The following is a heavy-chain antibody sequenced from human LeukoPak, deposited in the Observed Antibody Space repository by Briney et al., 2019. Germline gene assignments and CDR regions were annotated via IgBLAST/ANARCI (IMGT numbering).Heavy chain of an antibody. Sequence: PSETLSLTCTVSGGSISSSSYYWGWIRQPPGKGLEWIGSIYYSGSTYYNPSLKSRVTISVDTSKNQFSLKLSSVTAADTAVYYCAKIAATDPIDFWGQGTLVTVSS. CDR1: GGSISSSSYY. J-gene: IGHJ4*02. CDR3: AKIAATDPIDF. CDR2: IYYSGST. V-gene: IGHV4-39*07. D-gene: IGHD6-13*01.